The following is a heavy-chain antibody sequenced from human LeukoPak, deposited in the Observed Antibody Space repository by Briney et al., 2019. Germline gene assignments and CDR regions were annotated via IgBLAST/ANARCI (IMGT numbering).Heavy chain of an antibody. D-gene: IGHD3-3*01. V-gene: IGHV3-30*02. J-gene: IGHJ5*02. CDR1: DFSFSSYG. CDR3: AKAGDYDFWSGTNWFDP. Sequence: GGSLRLSCAASDFSFSSYGMRWVRQAPGKGLEWVAFIRYDGSSTYYADSVEGRFTISRDNSKHTLYLQMDSLRSEDTALYYCAKAGDYDFWSGTNWFDPWGQGTLVTVSS. CDR2: IRYDGSST.